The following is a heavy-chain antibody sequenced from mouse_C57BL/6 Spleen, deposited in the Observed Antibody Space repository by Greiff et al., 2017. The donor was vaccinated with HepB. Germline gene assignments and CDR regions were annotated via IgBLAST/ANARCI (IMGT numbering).Heavy chain of an antibody. Sequence: VQLQQSGAELVRPGASVKLSCTASGFNIKDDYMHWVKQRPEQGLEWIGWIDPENGDTEYASKFQGKATITADTSSNTAYLQLSSLTSEDTAVYYCSYDYDEGFAYWGQGTLVTVSA. V-gene: IGHV14-4*01. D-gene: IGHD2-4*01. CDR3: SYDYDEGFAY. CDR2: IDPENGDT. J-gene: IGHJ3*01. CDR1: GFNIKDDY.